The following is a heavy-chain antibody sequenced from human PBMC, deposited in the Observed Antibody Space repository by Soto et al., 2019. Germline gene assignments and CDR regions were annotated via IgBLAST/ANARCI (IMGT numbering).Heavy chain of an antibody. CDR1: GDSVSSDITS. Sequence: QGQLQQSGPGLVKPSQTLSLTCAISGDSVSSDITSWNWIRQSPSRGLEWLGRTYYRSKWFHDYAASVKSRITINPDTSKTQFSLEFNSRTPEDTAVYYCARGNALDVCGQGTVVTVSS. CDR2: TYYRSKWFH. V-gene: IGHV6-1*01. J-gene: IGHJ3*01. D-gene: IGHD3-10*01. CDR3: ARGNALDV.